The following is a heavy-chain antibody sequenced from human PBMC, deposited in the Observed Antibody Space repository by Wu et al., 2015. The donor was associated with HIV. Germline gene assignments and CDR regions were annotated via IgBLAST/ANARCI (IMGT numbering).Heavy chain of an antibody. D-gene: IGHD3-22*01. CDR2: IIPIFGTA. V-gene: IGHV1-69*13. CDR3: ARDTQGYYDSSGGFDY. CDR1: GGTFSSYA. Sequence: QVQLVQSGAEVKKPGSSVKVSCKASGGTFSSYAISWVRQAPGQGLEWMGRIIPIFGTANYAQKFQGRVTITADESTSTAYMELSSLRSEDTAVYYCARDTQGYYDSSGGFDYVGPGERWSPSPQ. J-gene: IGHJ4*02.